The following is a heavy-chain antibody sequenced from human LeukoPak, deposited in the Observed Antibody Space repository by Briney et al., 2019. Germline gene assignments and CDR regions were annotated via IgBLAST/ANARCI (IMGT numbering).Heavy chain of an antibody. D-gene: IGHD6-13*01. CDR1: GFTFSSYS. J-gene: IGHJ1*01. Sequence: GGSLRLSCAASGFTFSSYSMNWVRQAPGKGLEWVSSISSSSSYIYYADSVKGRFTISRDNAKNSLFLQMNSLRAEDTAVYYCARVQDGSSWYEYFQHWGQGTLVTVSS. V-gene: IGHV3-21*01. CDR2: ISSSSSYI. CDR3: ARVQDGSSWYEYFQH.